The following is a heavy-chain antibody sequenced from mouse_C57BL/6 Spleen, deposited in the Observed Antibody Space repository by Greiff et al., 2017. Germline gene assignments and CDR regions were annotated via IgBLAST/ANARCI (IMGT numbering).Heavy chain of an antibody. V-gene: IGHV1-69*01. CDR1: GYTFTSYW. D-gene: IGHD2-1*01. J-gene: IGHJ4*01. CDR3: ARGDCNYHYAMDY. Sequence: QVQLQQSGAELVMPGASVKLSCKASGYTFTSYWMHWVKQRPGQGLEWIGEIDPSDSSTNYHQKFKGKSTWTVDKSSSTAYMQLSSLTSEDSAVYYCARGDCNYHYAMDYWGQGTSVTVSS. CDR2: IDPSDSST.